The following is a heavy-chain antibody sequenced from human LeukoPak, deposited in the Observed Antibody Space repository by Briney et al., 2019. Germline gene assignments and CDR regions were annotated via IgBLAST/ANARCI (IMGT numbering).Heavy chain of an antibody. D-gene: IGHD6-19*01. Sequence: GASVKVSCKASGGTFSSYAISWVRQAPGQGLEWMGGIIPIFGTANYAQKFQGRVTITADKSTSTAYMELSSLRSEDTAVYYCASLYSSGWYSVRYYYMDVWGKGTTVTVSS. CDR3: ASLYSSGWYSVRYYYMDV. CDR2: IIPIFGTA. CDR1: GGTFSSYA. J-gene: IGHJ6*03. V-gene: IGHV1-69*06.